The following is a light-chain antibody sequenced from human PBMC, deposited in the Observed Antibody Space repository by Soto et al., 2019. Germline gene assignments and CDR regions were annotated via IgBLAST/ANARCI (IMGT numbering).Light chain of an antibody. CDR1: NIGSKS. Sequence: SYELTQPPSESVAPGKTASITCGGNNIGSKSVHWYQQKPGQAPVLVINHDSDRPSGIPERFSGSNSGNTATLTISRVEAGDEADYYCQVWDSSSDHPVFGGGTKLTVL. J-gene: IGLJ2*01. CDR2: HDS. V-gene: IGLV3-21*04. CDR3: QVWDSSSDHPV.